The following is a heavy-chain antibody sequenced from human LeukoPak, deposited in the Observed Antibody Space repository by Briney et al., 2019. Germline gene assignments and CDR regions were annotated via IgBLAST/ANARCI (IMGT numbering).Heavy chain of an antibody. Sequence: ASVKVSCKASGYTFTNYYIHWVRQAPGQGLEWMGIINPSGGSTSYAQKFQGRVTMTRDMSTSTVYMELSSLRSEDTAVYYCAREGTITGTTVYWGQGTLVTVSS. D-gene: IGHD1-7*01. CDR1: GYTFTNYY. CDR2: INPSGGST. CDR3: AREGTITGTTVY. J-gene: IGHJ4*02. V-gene: IGHV1-46*01.